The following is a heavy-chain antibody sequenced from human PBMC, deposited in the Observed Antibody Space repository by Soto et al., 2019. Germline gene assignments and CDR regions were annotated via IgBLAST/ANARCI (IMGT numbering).Heavy chain of an antibody. CDR1: GGTFSSYA. CDR3: ARAYSDILTGYYNWFDT. J-gene: IGHJ5*02. Sequence: SVKVSCKASGGTFSSYAISWVRQAPGQGLEWMGGIIPIFGTANYAQKFQGRVTITADESTSTAYMELSSLRSEDTAVYYCARAYSDILTGYYNWFDTWGQGTMVTVSS. V-gene: IGHV1-69*13. D-gene: IGHD3-9*01. CDR2: IIPIFGTA.